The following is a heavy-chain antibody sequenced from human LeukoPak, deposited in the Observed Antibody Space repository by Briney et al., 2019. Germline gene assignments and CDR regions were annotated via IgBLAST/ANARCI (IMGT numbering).Heavy chain of an antibody. CDR1: GYTFTSYG. J-gene: IGHJ4*02. CDR2: ISAYNGNT. Sequence: ASVKVSCKASGYTFTSYGISWVRQAPGQGLEWMGWISAYNGNTNYAQKLQGRVTMTTDTSTSTAYMELRSLRSDDTAVYYCASSGGVLLWFGDYYFDYWGQGALVTVSS. D-gene: IGHD3-10*01. V-gene: IGHV1-18*01. CDR3: ASSGGVLLWFGDYYFDY.